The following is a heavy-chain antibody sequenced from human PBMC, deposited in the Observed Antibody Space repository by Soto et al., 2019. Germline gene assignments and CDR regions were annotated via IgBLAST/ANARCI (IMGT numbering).Heavy chain of an antibody. J-gene: IGHJ4*02. CDR2: IDWEDEK. CDR3: ARVSGSFQKGFDS. D-gene: IGHD1-26*01. V-gene: IGHV2-70*01. CDR1: GFSLSTLGMS. Sequence: SGPTLVNPTQTLTLTCSFSGFSLSTLGMSVSWIRQPPGKALEWLALIDWEDEKYFSTSLQTRLSIFKDYSKSHVLLTITNVGPLDSATYFCARVSGSFQKGFDSWGQGTLVTVSS.